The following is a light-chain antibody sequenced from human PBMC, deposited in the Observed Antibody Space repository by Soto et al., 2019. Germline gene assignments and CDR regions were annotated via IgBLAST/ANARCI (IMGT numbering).Light chain of an antibody. CDR2: EVS. Sequence: QSALTQPPSASGSPGQSVTISCTGTSSDVGAYNYVSWYQLHAGKAPKLIVYEVSKRPSDVPDRFSASKSGNTASLTVSGLQTEDEADYYCSSYAGSNNYVFGIGTKLPVL. V-gene: IGLV2-8*01. CDR1: SSDVGAYNY. CDR3: SSYAGSNNYV. J-gene: IGLJ1*01.